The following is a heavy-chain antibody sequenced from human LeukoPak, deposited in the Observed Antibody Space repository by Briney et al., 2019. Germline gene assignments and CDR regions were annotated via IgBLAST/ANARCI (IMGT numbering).Heavy chain of an antibody. J-gene: IGHJ4*02. CDR3: ASLYGSGSSHFDY. Sequence: SETLSLTCTVSSGSISTSNYYWGWIRQPPGKGLEWIGSIYYSGSTYYNPSLKSRVTISVDTSKNQFSLKLSSVTAADTAVYYCASLYGSGSSHFDYWGQGTLVTVSS. D-gene: IGHD3-10*01. V-gene: IGHV4-39*07. CDR1: SGSISTSNYY. CDR2: IYYSGST.